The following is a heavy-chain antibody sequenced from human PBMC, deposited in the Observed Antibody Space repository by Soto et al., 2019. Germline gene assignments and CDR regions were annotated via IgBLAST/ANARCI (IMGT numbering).Heavy chain of an antibody. CDR3: ARDLSSGIQYYYYGMDV. CDR1: GYTFTGYY. Sequence: QVQLVQSGAEVKKPGASVKVSCKASGYTFTGYYMHWVRQAPGQGLEWMGWINPNSGGTNYAQKFQGWVTMTRDTSISTAYTELSRLRSDDTAVYYCARDLSSGIQYYYYGMDVWGQGTTVTVSS. J-gene: IGHJ6*02. V-gene: IGHV1-2*04. CDR2: INPNSGGT. D-gene: IGHD3-22*01.